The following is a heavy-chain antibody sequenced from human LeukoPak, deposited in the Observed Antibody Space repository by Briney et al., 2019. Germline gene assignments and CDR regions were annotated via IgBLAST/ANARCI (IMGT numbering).Heavy chain of an antibody. CDR1: GFTFDDYA. V-gene: IGHV3-9*01. CDR2: ISWNSGSI. D-gene: IGHD6-13*01. CDR3: AKARGAYSSSLGPFDY. Sequence: QSGGSLRLSCAASGFTFDDYAMHWLRQAPGKGLEWVSGISWNSGSIGYADSVKGRFTISRDNAKNSLYLQMNSLRAEGTALYYCAKARGAYSSSLGPFDYWGQGTLVTVSS. J-gene: IGHJ4*02.